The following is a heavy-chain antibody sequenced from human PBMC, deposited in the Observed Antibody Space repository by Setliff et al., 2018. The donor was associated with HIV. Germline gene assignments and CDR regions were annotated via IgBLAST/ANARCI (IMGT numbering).Heavy chain of an antibody. Sequence: GASVKVSCKTSGGSFSKYLFTWVRQAPGQGLEWMGGIIPGNGNTQYSQKFRSRITLTINKSANVAYMELASLKSEDTAVYYCVITKMLYYFDSWGQGTLVTVSS. V-gene: IGHV1-3*01. CDR3: VITKMLYYFDS. CDR1: GGSFSKYL. D-gene: IGHD2-8*01. J-gene: IGHJ4*02. CDR2: IIPGNGNT.